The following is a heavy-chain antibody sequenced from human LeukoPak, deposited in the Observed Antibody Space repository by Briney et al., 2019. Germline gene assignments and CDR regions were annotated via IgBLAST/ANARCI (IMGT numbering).Heavy chain of an antibody. V-gene: IGHV3-7*03. CDR2: IKQDGSEK. Sequence: GGSLRLSCAASGFTFSNYWMSWVRQVPGKGLEWVANIKQDGSEKYYVGSVKGRFTISKDNAKNSLYLQMNSLRAEGTAVYYCARDWMYSNYFRGQGTLVTVSS. CDR3: ARDWMYSNYF. CDR1: GFTFSNYW. J-gene: IGHJ4*02. D-gene: IGHD4-11*01.